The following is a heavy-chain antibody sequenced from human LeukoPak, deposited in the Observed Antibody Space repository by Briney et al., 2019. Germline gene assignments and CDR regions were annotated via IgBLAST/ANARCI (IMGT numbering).Heavy chain of an antibody. V-gene: IGHV1-46*04. CDR3: AREGDGYKNFVY. D-gene: IGHD5-24*01. J-gene: IGHJ4*02. CDR2: INPRSGST. CDR1: GYTFINYF. Sequence: RGSLRVSCETSGYTFINYFIHWVRQAPGQGLEWVAVINPRSGSTTYAQKLQGRVTMTRDTSTSTVYVELSSLRSEDTVVYYCAREGDGYKNFVYWGQGTLVTVSS.